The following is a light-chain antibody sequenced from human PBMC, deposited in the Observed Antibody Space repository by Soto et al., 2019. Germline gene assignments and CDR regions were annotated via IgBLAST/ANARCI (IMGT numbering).Light chain of an antibody. CDR2: DVN. CDR1: TRDVGGYNY. V-gene: IGLV2-14*01. Sequence: QSALTQPASVSGSPGQSITISCAGTTRDVGGYNYVSWYQQHPGKAPKLIIFDVNNRPSGVSDRFSGSKSGNTASLTISGLRVEDEAAYYCISYRDTGARYVFGSGTKLTVL. CDR3: ISYRDTGARYV. J-gene: IGLJ1*01.